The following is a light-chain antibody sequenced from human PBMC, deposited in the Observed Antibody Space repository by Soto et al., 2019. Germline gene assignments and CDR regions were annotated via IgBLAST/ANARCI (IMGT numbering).Light chain of an antibody. Sequence: QSALTQPASVSGSPGQSITISCTGTSSDVGSYNLVSWYQQHPGKAPKLMIYEGSKRPSGVSNRFSGSKSGNTASLTISVLHAEDEADYYCCSYAGSSTYVFGTGTKLTVL. CDR2: EGS. CDR3: CSYAGSSTYV. CDR1: SSDVGSYNL. V-gene: IGLV2-23*01. J-gene: IGLJ1*01.